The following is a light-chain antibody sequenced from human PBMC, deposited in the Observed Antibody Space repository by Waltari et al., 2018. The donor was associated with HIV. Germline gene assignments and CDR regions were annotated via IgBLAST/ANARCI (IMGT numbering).Light chain of an antibody. J-gene: IGKJ1*01. V-gene: IGKV3-11*01. Sequence: EIVLTQSPDTLSLSPGERAILSGRASQSVRTYLSWYQQKPGQAPRRLIYDASNRATGIPPRFSGSGSGTDFTLTISSLEPEDFAIYYCQQRSSWLWTFGQGTKVEIK. CDR3: QQRSSWLWT. CDR2: DAS. CDR1: QSVRTY.